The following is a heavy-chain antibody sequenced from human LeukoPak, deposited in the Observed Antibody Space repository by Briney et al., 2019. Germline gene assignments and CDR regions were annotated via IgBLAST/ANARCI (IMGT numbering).Heavy chain of an antibody. CDR2: INSDGSST. J-gene: IGHJ3*02. V-gene: IGHV3-74*01. D-gene: IGHD3-10*01. CDR3: ARGGSYSHNAFDI. CDR1: GFTFSGYW. Sequence: GGSLRLSCAASGFTFSGYWMHWVRQAPGKGLVWVSRINSDGSSTSYADSVKGRFTISRDNAKNTLYLQMNSLRAEDTAVYYCARGGSYSHNAFDIWGQGTMVTVSS.